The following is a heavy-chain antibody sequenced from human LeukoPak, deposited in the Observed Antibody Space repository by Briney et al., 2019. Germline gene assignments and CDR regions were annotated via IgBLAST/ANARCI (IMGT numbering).Heavy chain of an antibody. Sequence: LPGGSLRLSCTISGFTFDNYAMSWVRQASGKGLEWVSGINWDGTSTSYADSVKGRFSISRDNTKKSLYLQMNNLTAEDTAVYYCARIADGGYEDYWGQGTLVTVSS. D-gene: IGHD4-17*01. CDR3: ARIADGGYEDY. CDR2: INWDGTST. J-gene: IGHJ4*02. CDR1: GFTFDNYA. V-gene: IGHV3-20*04.